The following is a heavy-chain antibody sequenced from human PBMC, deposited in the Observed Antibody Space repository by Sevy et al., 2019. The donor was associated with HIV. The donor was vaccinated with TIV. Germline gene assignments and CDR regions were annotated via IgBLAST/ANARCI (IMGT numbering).Heavy chain of an antibody. J-gene: IGHJ3*01. CDR2: IYSGDST. CDR1: GFTVSSTY. Sequence: GGSLRLSCAASGFTVSSTYMSWLRQAPGKGLEWVSIIYSGDSTFYRDSVKGRFTISRDTSKNTLFLQMNTLRAEDTAVYYCARLSEYYYDSSGYYTTGTAFDLWGQGQWSPSPQ. V-gene: IGHV3-53*01. CDR3: ARLSEYYYDSSGYYTTGTAFDL. D-gene: IGHD3-22*01.